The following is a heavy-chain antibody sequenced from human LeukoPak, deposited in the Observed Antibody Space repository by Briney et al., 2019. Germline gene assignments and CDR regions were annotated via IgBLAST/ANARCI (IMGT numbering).Heavy chain of an antibody. V-gene: IGHV1-8*02. D-gene: IGHD4-17*01. CDR3: ARGRYGDIDY. J-gene: IGHJ4*02. CDR2: MNPNSGNT. Sequence: GASVKVSCKASGYTFTGYYMHWVRQAPGQGLEWMGWMNPNSGNTGYAQKFQGRVTMTRNTSIITAYMELSSLRSEDTAVYYCARGRYGDIDYWGQGTLVTVSS. CDR1: GYTFTGYY.